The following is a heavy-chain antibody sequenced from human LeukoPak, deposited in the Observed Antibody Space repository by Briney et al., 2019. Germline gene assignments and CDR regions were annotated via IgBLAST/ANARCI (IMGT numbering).Heavy chain of an antibody. J-gene: IGHJ4*02. CDR2: INPNSGGT. CDR1: GYTFTGYY. D-gene: IGHD6-19*01. V-gene: IGHV1-2*02. CDR3: ARGIPVAGLYYFDY. Sequence: ASVKVSCKASGYTFTGYYMHWVRQAPGQGLEWMGWINPNSGGTNYAQKFQGRVTMTRDTSISAAYMELSRLRSDDTVVYYCARGIPVAGLYYFDYWGQGTLVTVSS.